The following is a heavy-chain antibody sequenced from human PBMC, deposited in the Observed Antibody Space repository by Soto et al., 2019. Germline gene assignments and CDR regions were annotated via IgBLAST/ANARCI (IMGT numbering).Heavy chain of an antibody. CDR3: ARWPQLEPRFDD. J-gene: IGHJ4*02. CDR2: IYYSGST. Sequence: QVQLQESGPGLVKPSQTLSLTCTVSGDSISSGGYYWNWIRQHPGKGLEWIGNIYYSGSTYYNPSPKSPVTISVDTSTTQFSLKLSSVTAADTAVYYCARWPQLEPRFDDWGQGTLVTVSS. D-gene: IGHD1-1*01. V-gene: IGHV4-31*01. CDR1: GDSISSGGYY.